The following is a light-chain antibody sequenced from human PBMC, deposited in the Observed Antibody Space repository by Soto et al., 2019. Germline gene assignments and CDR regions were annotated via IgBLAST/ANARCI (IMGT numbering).Light chain of an antibody. J-gene: IGKJ1*01. CDR1: QSISTW. V-gene: IGKV1-5*03. Sequence: DIQMTQSPSTLSASVGDRVTITCRASQSISTWLAWYQHKPGKAPKLLIYRASNLDSGVPSRFSGSGSGTEFTLTINSLQPDDFATYYCQQYTSYWTFGQGTKVEIK. CDR3: QQYTSYWT. CDR2: RAS.